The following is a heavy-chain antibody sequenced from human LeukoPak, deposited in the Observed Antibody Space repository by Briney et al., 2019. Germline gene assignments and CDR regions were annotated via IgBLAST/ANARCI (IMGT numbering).Heavy chain of an antibody. CDR3: ARVKYSSGWYYVYY. CDR1: GFTFSSYG. J-gene: IGHJ4*02. V-gene: IGHV3-33*01. D-gene: IGHD6-19*01. CDR2: IWYDGSNK. Sequence: GGSLRLSCAASGFTFSSYGMHWVRQAPGKGLEWVAVIWYDGSNKYYADSVKGRFTISRDNSKNTRYLQMKSLRAEDTAVYYCARVKYSSGWYYVYYWGQGTLVTVSS.